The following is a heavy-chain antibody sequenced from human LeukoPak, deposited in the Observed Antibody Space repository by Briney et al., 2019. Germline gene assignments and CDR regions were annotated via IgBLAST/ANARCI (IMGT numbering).Heavy chain of an antibody. CDR1: GFTFSDHY. D-gene: IGHD6-13*01. J-gene: IGHJ4*02. CDR3: ARSPGHSSSWSYYFDY. V-gene: IGHV3-72*01. Sequence: GGSLRLSCAASGFTFSDHYMGWVRQAPGKGLEWVGRSRNKVNSYTTEYAASVKGRFTISRDDSKSSVYLQMNSLKIEDTAVYFCARSPGHSSSWSYYFDYWGQGTLVTVSS. CDR2: SRNKVNSYTT.